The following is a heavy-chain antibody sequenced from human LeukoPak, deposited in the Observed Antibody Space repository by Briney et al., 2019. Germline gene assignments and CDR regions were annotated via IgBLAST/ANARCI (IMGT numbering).Heavy chain of an antibody. CDR2: TYYRSKWYS. J-gene: IGHJ5*02. D-gene: IGHD4-17*01. CDR1: GDSVSSNSAA. Sequence: SQTLSLTCAISGDSVSSNSAAWNWLRQSPSRGLEWLGRTYYRSKWYSDYAISVKSRITISPDTSKNQFSLQLNSVTPEDTAVYYCAYYGDPPYNWFDPWGQGTLVTVSS. V-gene: IGHV6-1*01. CDR3: AYYGDPPYNWFDP.